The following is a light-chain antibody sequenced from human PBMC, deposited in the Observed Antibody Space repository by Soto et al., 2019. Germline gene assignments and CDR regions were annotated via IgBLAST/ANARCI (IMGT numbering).Light chain of an antibody. Sequence: ILMTQSPSPLSPSVRQRDTITSRASQSISSWLAWYQQKPGKAPKLLIYKASSLESGVPSRFSGSGSGTEFTLTISSLQPDDFATYYCQQYNSYSRAFGQGTKVDNK. V-gene: IGKV1-5*03. CDR2: KAS. CDR1: QSISSW. J-gene: IGKJ1*01. CDR3: QQYNSYSRA.